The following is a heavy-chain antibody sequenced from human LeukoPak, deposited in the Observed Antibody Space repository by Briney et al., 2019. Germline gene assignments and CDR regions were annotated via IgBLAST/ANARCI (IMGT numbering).Heavy chain of an antibody. CDR2: IIPIFGTA. D-gene: IGHD3-10*01. CDR1: GGTFSSYA. V-gene: IGHV1-69*06. J-gene: IGHJ6*03. CDR3: ARSAKGWFGEVTLPYYYYYMDV. Sequence: EASVKVSCKASGGTFSSYAISWVRQAPGQGLEWMGGIIPIFGTANYAQKFQGRVTITADKSTSTAYMELSSLRSEDTAVYYCARSAKGWFGEVTLPYYYYYMDVWGKGTTVTASS.